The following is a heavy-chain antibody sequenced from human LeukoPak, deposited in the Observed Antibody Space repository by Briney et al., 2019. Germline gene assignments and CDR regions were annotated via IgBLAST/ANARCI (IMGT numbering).Heavy chain of an antibody. Sequence: KSSETLSLTCAVYGGSFSGYYWSWIRQPPGKGLEWIGEINHSGSTNYNPSLKRRVTISVDTSQNQFSLKLSSVTAADTAVYYCARSWIQLWPSGDYFDYWGQGTLVTVSS. V-gene: IGHV4-34*01. D-gene: IGHD5-18*01. CDR2: INHSGST. J-gene: IGHJ4*02. CDR3: ARSWIQLWPSGDYFDY. CDR1: GGSFSGYY.